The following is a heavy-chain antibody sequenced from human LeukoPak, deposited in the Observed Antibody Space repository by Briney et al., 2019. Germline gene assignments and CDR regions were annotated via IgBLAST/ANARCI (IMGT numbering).Heavy chain of an antibody. CDR3: AKCPYGDYGWGYYFDY. D-gene: IGHD4-17*01. V-gene: IGHV3-23*01. CDR1: GFTFSSYS. CDR2: ISGSGGTT. J-gene: IGHJ4*02. Sequence: GGSLRLSCAASGFTFSSYSMNWVRQAPGKGLEWVSAISGSGGTTYYADSVKGRFTISRDNSRNTLYLQMNSLRAEDTAVYYCAKCPYGDYGWGYYFDYWGQGTLVTVSS.